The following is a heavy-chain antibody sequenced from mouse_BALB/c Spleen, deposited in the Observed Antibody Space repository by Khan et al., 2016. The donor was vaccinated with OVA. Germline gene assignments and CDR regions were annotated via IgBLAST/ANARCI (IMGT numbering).Heavy chain of an antibody. V-gene: IGHV3-2*02. CDR2: LSYSGNN. Sequence: EVELVESGPGLVKPSQSLSLTCTVTGYSITSDYAWNWIRQLPGNKLEWMGFLSYSGNNNYNPSLKSRISITRDTSKNQFFLQLNSVTTDDTAKYYGARVYGGDFDYWGQGTTLTVSS. J-gene: IGHJ2*01. CDR3: ARVYGGDFDY. CDR1: GYSITSDYA. D-gene: IGHD1-1*01.